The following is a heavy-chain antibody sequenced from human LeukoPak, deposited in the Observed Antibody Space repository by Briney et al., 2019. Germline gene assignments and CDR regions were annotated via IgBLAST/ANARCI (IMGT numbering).Heavy chain of an antibody. Sequence: GGSLRLSCAASGFTFSTFAMIWVRQAPGKGLEWVSSISSGRSFTYYGDSMKGRFSISRDNAKNSLYLQMNSLRAEDTAVYYCASSGYSYGPAAYYFDYWGQGTLVTVSS. D-gene: IGHD5-18*01. V-gene: IGHV3-21*01. CDR2: ISSGRSFT. J-gene: IGHJ4*02. CDR3: ASSGYSYGPAAYYFDY. CDR1: GFTFSTFA.